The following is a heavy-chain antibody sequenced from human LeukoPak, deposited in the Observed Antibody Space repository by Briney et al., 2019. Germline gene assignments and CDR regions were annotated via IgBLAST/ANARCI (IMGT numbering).Heavy chain of an antibody. CDR1: GGSFSGYY. V-gene: IGHV4-34*01. D-gene: IGHD3-22*01. CDR3: ARGQDYYDSSGYPVPDL. CDR2: INHSGST. J-gene: IGHJ4*02. Sequence: SETLSLTCAVYGGSFSGYYWSWIRQPPGKGLEWIGEINHSGSTNYNPSLKSRVTISVDTSKNQFSLKLSSLTAADTAVYYCARGQDYYDSSGYPVPDLWGQGTLVTVSS.